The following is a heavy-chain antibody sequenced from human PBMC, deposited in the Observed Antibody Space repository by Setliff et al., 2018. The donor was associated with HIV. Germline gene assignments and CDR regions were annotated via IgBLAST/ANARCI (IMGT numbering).Heavy chain of an antibody. CDR1: GFTFSSYG. J-gene: IGHJ5*02. Sequence: PGGSLRLSCAASGFTFSSYGMHWVRQAPGKGLEWVAFIRHDGTNKYYADSVKGRFTISRDNSKNTLYLQMNSLRAEDTAVYYCAKQTVSSSWSNWFDPWGQGTLVTVSS. CDR3: AKQTVSSSWSNWFDP. V-gene: IGHV3-30*02. CDR2: IRHDGTNK. D-gene: IGHD6-13*01.